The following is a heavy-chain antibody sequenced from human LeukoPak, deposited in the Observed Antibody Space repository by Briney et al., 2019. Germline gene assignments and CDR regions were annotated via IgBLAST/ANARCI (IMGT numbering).Heavy chain of an antibody. D-gene: IGHD5-24*01. J-gene: IGHJ4*02. V-gene: IGHV3-23*01. Sequence: GGSLRLSCAASGFTFSSYAMSWVRQAPGKGLEWVSGISGSGDTTYYADSVKGRFTISRDNSKNTLYLQMNSLSAEDTAVYYCAKGRQARWLQSLFDYWGQGTLVTVSS. CDR2: ISGSGDTT. CDR1: GFTFSSYA. CDR3: AKGRQARWLQSLFDY.